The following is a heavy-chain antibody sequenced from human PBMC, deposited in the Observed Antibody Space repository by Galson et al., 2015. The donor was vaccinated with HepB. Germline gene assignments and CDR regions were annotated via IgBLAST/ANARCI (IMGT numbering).Heavy chain of an antibody. CDR3: AREVWELVDY. CDR2: IRNKAYGGTT. D-gene: IGHD1-26*01. CDR1: GFTFGDYA. Sequence: SLRLSCAASGFTFGDYAMGWFRQAPGKGLEWVGFIRNKAYGGTTEYAPSVKGRFTISRDDSKSIAYLQMNSLKTEDTAVYYCAREVWELVDYWGQGTLVTVSS. J-gene: IGHJ4*02. V-gene: IGHV3-49*03.